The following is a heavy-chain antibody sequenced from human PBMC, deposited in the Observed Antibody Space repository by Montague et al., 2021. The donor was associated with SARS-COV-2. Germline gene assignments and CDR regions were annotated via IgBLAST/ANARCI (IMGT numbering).Heavy chain of an antibody. CDR2: VYYSGRT. CDR1: GDSISTNY. V-gene: IGHV4-59*01. CDR3: ARTGRSKTVRLGLSNYYGMDV. D-gene: IGHD2-2*01. J-gene: IGHJ6*02. Sequence: SETLSLTCTVSGDSISTNYWTWIRQPPGKGLEWIGYVYYSGRTNYNSSLKSRVTISVDTSKNQFSLKLSSVTAADTAVYYCARTGRSKTVRLGLSNYYGMDVWGQGTTVTVSS.